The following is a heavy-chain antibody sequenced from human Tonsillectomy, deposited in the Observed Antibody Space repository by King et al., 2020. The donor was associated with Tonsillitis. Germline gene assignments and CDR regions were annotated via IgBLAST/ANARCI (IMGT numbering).Heavy chain of an antibody. Sequence: VQLVESGTEVKKPGASVTVSCKASGYTFTDYYMHWLRQAPGQGLEWMGWINPDSGGTNYAQKFQGRVTMTRDTSISTAYMDLSRLRSDDTALYYCARDLVGRDAFDIWGKGTMVTVSS. J-gene: IGHJ3*02. CDR3: ARDLVGRDAFDI. CDR1: GYTFTDYY. V-gene: IGHV1-2*02. CDR2: INPDSGGT. D-gene: IGHD1-26*01.